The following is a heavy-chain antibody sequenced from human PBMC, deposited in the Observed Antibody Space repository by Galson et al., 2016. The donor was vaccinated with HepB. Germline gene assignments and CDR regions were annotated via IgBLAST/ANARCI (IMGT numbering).Heavy chain of an antibody. Sequence: SLRLSCAASGFTFSNYWMSWVRQAPGKGLEWVANIKQDGNEKYYVDSVKGRFTISRDNAKNSMYLQMNSPRAEDTAVYYCARKGGIYSPWGYWGQGTLVTVSS. CDR2: IKQDGNEK. CDR3: ARKGGIYSPWGY. V-gene: IGHV3-7*03. D-gene: IGHD3-10*01. J-gene: IGHJ4*02. CDR1: GFTFSNYW.